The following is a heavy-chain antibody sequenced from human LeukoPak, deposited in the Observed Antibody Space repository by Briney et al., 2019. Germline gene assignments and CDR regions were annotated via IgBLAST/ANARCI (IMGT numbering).Heavy chain of an antibody. J-gene: IGHJ4*02. CDR3: ALRGYDILTGFDY. Sequence: GASVKVSCKASGGTFSSYAISWVRQAPGQGLEWMGGIIPIFGTANYAQKFQGRVTITADESTSTAYMELSSLRSEDTAVYYCALRGYDILTGFDYWGQGTLVTVSS. CDR1: GGTFSSYA. D-gene: IGHD3-9*01. V-gene: IGHV1-69*01. CDR2: IIPIFGTA.